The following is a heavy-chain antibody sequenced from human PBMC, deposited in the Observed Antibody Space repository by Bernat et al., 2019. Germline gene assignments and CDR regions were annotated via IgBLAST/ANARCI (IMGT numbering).Heavy chain of an antibody. Sequence: EVQLVESGGGLIQPGGSLRLSCAASGFTVSSNYMSWVRQAPGKGLECVSVIYSGGSTYYADSVKGRFTITRDNSKNTLYLRMNSLRADDTAVYYCARVSVGYYFDYWGQGTLVTVSS. CDR1: GFTVSSNY. J-gene: IGHJ4*02. CDR2: IYSGGST. D-gene: IGHD4-23*01. CDR3: ARVSVGYYFDY. V-gene: IGHV3-53*01.